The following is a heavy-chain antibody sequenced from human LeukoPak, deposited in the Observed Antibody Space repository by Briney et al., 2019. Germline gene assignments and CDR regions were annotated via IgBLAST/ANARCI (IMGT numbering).Heavy chain of an antibody. V-gene: IGHV1-69*13. CDR1: GGTFSSYA. Sequence: ASVKVSCKASGGTFSSYAISWVRQAPGQGLEWIGGIIPIFGTANYAQKFQGRVTITADESTSTAYMELSSLRSEDTAVYYCAREGAMATILFDYWGQGTLVTVSS. J-gene: IGHJ4*02. CDR3: AREGAMATILFDY. D-gene: IGHD5-24*01. CDR2: IIPIFGTA.